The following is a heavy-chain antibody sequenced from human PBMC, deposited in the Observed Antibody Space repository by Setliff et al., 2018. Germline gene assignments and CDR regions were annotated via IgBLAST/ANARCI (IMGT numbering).Heavy chain of an antibody. V-gene: IGHV4-61*09. D-gene: IGHD3-10*01. Sequence: TLSLTCTVSGDSISTGINYWSWIRQPAGKGLEWIGHIDRSGNTNFNPSLKSRVTISGDRSKNQFSLELSSVTAADTAVYYCARGRLSFGSYGSGNQWKYYYYMDVWGKGTTVTVSS. J-gene: IGHJ6*03. CDR1: GDSISTGINY. CDR3: ARGRLSFGSYGSGNQWKYYYYMDV. CDR2: IDRSGNT.